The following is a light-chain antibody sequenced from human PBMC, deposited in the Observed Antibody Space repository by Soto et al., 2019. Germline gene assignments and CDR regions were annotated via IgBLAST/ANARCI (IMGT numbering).Light chain of an antibody. Sequence: EVLLTQSPVTLSLSPGERATLSCRASQSVSGYLSWYQQKPGQAPRLLIFDATNRATGVPVRFSGSGSGTDFTLTISSLDPEDFAVYYCQQRDSGPPYNFGQGTKLEIK. CDR3: QQRDSGPPYN. J-gene: IGKJ2*01. CDR1: QSVSGY. CDR2: DAT. V-gene: IGKV3-11*01.